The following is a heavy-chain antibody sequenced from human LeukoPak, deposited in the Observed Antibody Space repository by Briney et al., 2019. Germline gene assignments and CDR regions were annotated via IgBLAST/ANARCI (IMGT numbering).Heavy chain of an antibody. CDR3: AKDLVTVTKGFDI. Sequence: SDTVSLTCAVSDDSFSSHYWTWIRQPPGKGLEWIGYISYIGSTNYNPSLKSRDTISMDTSRNQFSLKLSSVTAADTAVYYCAKDLVTVTKGFDIWGQGTMVSVSS. CDR2: ISYIGST. J-gene: IGHJ3*02. V-gene: IGHV4-59*11. D-gene: IGHD4-17*01. CDR1: DDSFSSHY.